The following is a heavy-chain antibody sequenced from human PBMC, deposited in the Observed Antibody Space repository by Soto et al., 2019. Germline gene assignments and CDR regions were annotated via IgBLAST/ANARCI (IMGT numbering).Heavy chain of an antibody. V-gene: IGHV4-39*01. CDR3: ASRYGPSEFDH. CDR2: IHGNGGT. CDR1: GDSISSSSYY. D-gene: IGHD3-9*01. J-gene: IGHJ4*02. Sequence: QLQLEESGPGLVKSSETLSLTCSVSGDSISSSSYYWGWIRQSPGEGLEWIGNIHGNGGTQYNPSVSSGVIISVDTSANQFSLRLTSVTAADTAVYYCASRYGPSEFDHWGQGSLVTVSS.